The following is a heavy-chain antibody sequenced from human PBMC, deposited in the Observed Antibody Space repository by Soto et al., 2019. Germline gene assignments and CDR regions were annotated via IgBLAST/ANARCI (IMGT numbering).Heavy chain of an antibody. V-gene: IGHV3-7*03. CDR3: ARTRADYGEDHGMDV. CDR2: IKQDGSEK. D-gene: IGHD4-17*01. Sequence: GGSLRLSCAASGFTFSSYWMSWVREAPGKGLEWVANIKQDGSEKYYVDSVKGRFTISRDNAKNSLYLQMNSLRAEDTAVYYCARTRADYGEDHGMDVWGQGTTVTV. CDR1: GFTFSSYW. J-gene: IGHJ6*02.